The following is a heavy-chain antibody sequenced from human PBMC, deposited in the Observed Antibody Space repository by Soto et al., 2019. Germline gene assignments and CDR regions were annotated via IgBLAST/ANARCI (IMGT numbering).Heavy chain of an antibody. CDR2: SIPIFGTA. CDR3: ASAVVTPHYYYGMDV. D-gene: IGHD2-21*02. J-gene: IGHJ6*02. Sequence: QVQLVQSGAEVKKPGSSVKVSCKASGGTFSSYAISWVRHAPRQRLEWIGGSIPIFGTANYAQKFQGRVTITADESTSTAYMELSSLRSEDTAVYYCASAVVTPHYYYGMDVWGQGTTVTVSS. V-gene: IGHV1-69*01. CDR1: GGTFSSYA.